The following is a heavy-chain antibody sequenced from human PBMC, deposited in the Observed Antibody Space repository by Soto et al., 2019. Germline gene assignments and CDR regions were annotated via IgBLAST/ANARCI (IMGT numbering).Heavy chain of an antibody. CDR1: GGTFTSYA. D-gene: IGHD4-17*01. Sequence: QVQLVQSGAEVEKPGSSVMLSCKAYGGTFTSYAISWVRQAPGQGLEWMGGIIPIFGTANYAQKFQGRVTITADKSTSTAYMELNSLRFEDTGVYYCARDASDYGDPPYFDYWGQGTLVTVSS. CDR2: IIPIFGTA. CDR3: ARDASDYGDPPYFDY. J-gene: IGHJ4*02. V-gene: IGHV1-69*06.